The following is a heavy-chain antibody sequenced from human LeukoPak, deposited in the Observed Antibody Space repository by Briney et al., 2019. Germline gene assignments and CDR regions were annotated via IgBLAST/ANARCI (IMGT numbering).Heavy chain of an antibody. D-gene: IGHD5-18*01. J-gene: IGHJ4*02. V-gene: IGHV1-69*06. CDR1: GGTFSSYA. Sequence: SVKVSCKASGGTFSSYAISWVRLAPGQGLEWMGAITKFGSTNYAHNFVGRVTMTADKSTNTAYMELGSLKSDDTAVYYCARDRSGYGNYFDFWGQGTLVTVSS. CDR2: ITKFGST. CDR3: ARDRSGYGNYFDF.